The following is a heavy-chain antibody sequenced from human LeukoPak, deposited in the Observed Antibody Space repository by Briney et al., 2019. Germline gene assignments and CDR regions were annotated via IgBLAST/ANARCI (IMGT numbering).Heavy chain of an antibody. CDR3: ARRPGWYYGMDV. Sequence: SETLSLTCAVYGGSFSGYYWSWIRQPPGKGLEWIGEINYSGSTNYNPSLKSRVTISVDTSKNQFSLKLSSVTAADTAVYYCARRPGWYYGMDVWGQGTTVTVSS. V-gene: IGHV4-34*01. CDR1: GGSFSGYY. J-gene: IGHJ6*02. CDR2: INYSGST.